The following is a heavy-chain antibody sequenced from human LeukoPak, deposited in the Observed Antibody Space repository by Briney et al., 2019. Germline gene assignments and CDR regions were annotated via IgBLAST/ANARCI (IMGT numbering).Heavy chain of an antibody. V-gene: IGHV4-59*08. CDR2: IYYSGST. CDR1: GGSISIYY. Sequence: SETLSLTCTVSGGSISIYYWSWIRQPPGKGLEWIGYIYYSGSTNYNPSLKSRVTISVDTSKNQFSLKLSSVTAADTAVYYCAATQLWFGESLGLHDYWGQGTLVTVSS. CDR3: AATQLWFGESLGLHDY. D-gene: IGHD3-10*01. J-gene: IGHJ4*02.